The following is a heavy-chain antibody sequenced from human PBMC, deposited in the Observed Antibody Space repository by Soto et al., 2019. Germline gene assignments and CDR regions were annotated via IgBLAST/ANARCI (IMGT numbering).Heavy chain of an antibody. CDR1: GFTFSSYA. J-gene: IGHJ4*02. Sequence: GGSLRLSCAASGFTFSSYAMSWVRQAPGKGLEWVSAISGSGGSTYYADSVKGRFTISRDNSKNTLDLQMNSLRAEETAVYYCASCQTGTTPYFDYWGQGTLVTVSS. CDR2: ISGSGGST. CDR3: ASCQTGTTPYFDY. D-gene: IGHD1-7*01. V-gene: IGHV3-23*01.